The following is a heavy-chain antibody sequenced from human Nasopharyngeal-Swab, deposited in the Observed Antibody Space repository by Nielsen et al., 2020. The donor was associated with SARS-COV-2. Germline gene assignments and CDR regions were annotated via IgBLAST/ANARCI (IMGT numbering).Heavy chain of an antibody. J-gene: IGHJ4*02. CDR1: GFTFSNYA. Sequence: GGSLRLSCVAPGFTFSNYAMSWARQAPGKGLEWVSTISARGTSTFYVDSVKGRFTISRDNSKNTLHVQMSSLRAEDTAVYYCAREGQGTPIDFWGQGTLATVSS. CDR3: AREGQGTPIDF. V-gene: IGHV3-23*01. CDR2: ISARGTST. D-gene: IGHD3-10*01.